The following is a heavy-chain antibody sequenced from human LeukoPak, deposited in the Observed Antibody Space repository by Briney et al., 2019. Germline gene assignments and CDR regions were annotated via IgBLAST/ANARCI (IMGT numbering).Heavy chain of an antibody. CDR1: GFTFSNYW. J-gene: IGHJ4*02. CDR3: ARSRVEMATSLLDY. CDR2: INSDGRTT. Sequence: PGGSLRLSCAASGFTFSNYWMHWVRQAPGKGLVWVSRINSDGRTTTYAASVKGRFTISRDNAKNTLYLQMNSLIAKDTAVYYCARSRVEMATSLLDYWGQGTLVSVSS. V-gene: IGHV3-74*01. D-gene: IGHD5-24*01.